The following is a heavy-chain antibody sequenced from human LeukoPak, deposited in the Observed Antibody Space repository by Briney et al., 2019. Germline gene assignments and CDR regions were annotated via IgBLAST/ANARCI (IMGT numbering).Heavy chain of an antibody. V-gene: IGHV4-34*01. CDR2: INHSGST. Sequence: TSETLSLXCAVYGGSFSGYYWSWIRQPPGKGLEWIGEINHSGSTNYNPSLKSRVTISVDTSKNQFSLKLSSVTAADTAVYYCARGRPTIFGVVIFHNWFDPWGQGTLVTVSS. CDR1: GGSFSGYY. CDR3: ARGRPTIFGVVIFHNWFDP. J-gene: IGHJ5*02. D-gene: IGHD3-3*01.